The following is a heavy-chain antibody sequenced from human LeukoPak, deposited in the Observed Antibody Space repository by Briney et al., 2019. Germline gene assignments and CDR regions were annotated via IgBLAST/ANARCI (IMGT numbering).Heavy chain of an antibody. V-gene: IGHV1-2*02. CDR3: ARGQALRLPATGPLFDY. Sequence: ASVKVSCKASAYTFTNYHMHWVRQPPAQGLEWMGWINPNSDDTKNAQNFQGRVTLTRDKSISTAYLDLTSLTSDDRAIYYCARGQALRLPATGPLFDYWGEGSLVSVRS. CDR1: AYTFTNYH. J-gene: IGHJ4*02. D-gene: IGHD5/OR15-5a*01. CDR2: INPNSDDT.